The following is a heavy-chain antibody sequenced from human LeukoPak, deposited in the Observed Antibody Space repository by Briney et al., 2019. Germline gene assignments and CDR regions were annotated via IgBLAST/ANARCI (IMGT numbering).Heavy chain of an antibody. J-gene: IGHJ4*02. V-gene: IGHV3-7*03. CDR2: IKQDGSEK. Sequence: GGSLRLSCAASGFILSNYAMSWVRQAPGKGLEWVANIKQDGSEKYYVDSVKGRFTISRDNAENSLSLQMSSLRAEDTAVYYCASAGGDSRSPLPFYYWGQGTLVTVSS. CDR3: ASAGGDSRSPLPFYY. CDR1: GFILSNYA. D-gene: IGHD6-6*01.